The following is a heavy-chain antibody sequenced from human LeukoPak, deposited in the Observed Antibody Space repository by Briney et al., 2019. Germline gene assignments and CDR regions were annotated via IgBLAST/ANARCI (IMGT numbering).Heavy chain of an antibody. Sequence: GGSLRLSCAASGFTFSSYAMSWVRQAPGKGLEWVSAISGSGGSTYYADSVKGRFTISGDNSKNTLYLQMNSLRAEDTAVYYCAKGSRGYSYGYQDYWGQGTLVTVSS. V-gene: IGHV3-23*01. CDR2: ISGSGGST. J-gene: IGHJ4*02. CDR3: AKGSRGYSYGYQDY. D-gene: IGHD5-18*01. CDR1: GFTFSSYA.